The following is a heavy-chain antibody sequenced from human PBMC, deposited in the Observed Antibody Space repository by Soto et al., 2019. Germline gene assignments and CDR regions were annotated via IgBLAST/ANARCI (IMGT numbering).Heavy chain of an antibody. V-gene: IGHV4-30-4*01. CDR2: IYYSGST. CDR1: GRSLSSGDSY. D-gene: IGHD1-26*01. Sequence: PSETLSLTCTVSGRSLSSGDSYWGWLRQTPGKGLEWIGYIYYSGSTYYNPSLKRRVPLSLDTSKNQSSLKLTSLTAANTSVYYCARGGCIVGAINYLGLDVWGQGTTVTVSS. CDR3: ARGGCIVGAINYLGLDV. J-gene: IGHJ6*02.